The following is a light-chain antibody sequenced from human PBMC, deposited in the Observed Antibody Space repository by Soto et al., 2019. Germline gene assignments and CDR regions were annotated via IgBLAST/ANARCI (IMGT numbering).Light chain of an antibody. V-gene: IGKV1-39*01. CDR3: RQSYSTPLT. J-gene: IGKJ4*01. CDR2: AAS. CDR1: QSISSY. Sequence: DIQMTQSPSSLSASVGDRVTITCRACQSISSYLNWYQQKPGKAPKLLIYAASSLQSGVPSRFSVLGSETDFTLTIISLQPEDFPTYYCRQSYSTPLTFGGRNKVDIK.